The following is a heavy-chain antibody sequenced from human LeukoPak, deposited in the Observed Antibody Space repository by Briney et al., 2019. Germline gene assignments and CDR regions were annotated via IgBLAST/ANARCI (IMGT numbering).Heavy chain of an antibody. CDR2: VNHSGST. CDR1: GGSFSGYY. CDR3: ARRFRIHFDY. Sequence: PSETLSLTCAVYGGSFSGYYWTWIRQPSGKGLEWIGEVNHSGSTTYTPSLKSRVTISVDTSKNQFSLNLSSVTAADTAVYYCARRFRIHFDYWGQGSLVTVSS. V-gene: IGHV4-34*01. J-gene: IGHJ4*02. D-gene: IGHD3-10*01.